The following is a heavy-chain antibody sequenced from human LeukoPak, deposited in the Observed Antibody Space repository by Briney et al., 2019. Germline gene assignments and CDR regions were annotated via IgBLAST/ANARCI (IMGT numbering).Heavy chain of an antibody. D-gene: IGHD6-19*01. CDR1: GGSISSYY. CDR3: ARVIAVAGTFWFDP. V-gene: IGHV4-59*01. CDR2: IYYSGST. J-gene: IGHJ5*02. Sequence: SETLSLTWTVSGGSISSYYWSWIRQPPGKGLEWIGYIYYSGSTNYNPSLKSRVTIEVDTSKNQFSLKLSSVTAADTAVYYCARVIAVAGTFWFDPWGQGTLVTVSS.